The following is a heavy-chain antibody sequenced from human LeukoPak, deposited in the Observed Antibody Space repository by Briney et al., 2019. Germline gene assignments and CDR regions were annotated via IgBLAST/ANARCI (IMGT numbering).Heavy chain of an antibody. Sequence: GGSLRLSCSASGFNFSNHAMNWVRQAPGKVLEWISFIRGSGGNTDSADSVKGRFTVSRDNPKNTLFLQMTSLRAEDTATYYCAKDRHIIMMVVGPIDHWGQGALVTVSS. CDR1: GFNFSNHA. D-gene: IGHD3-16*01. V-gene: IGHV3-23*01. CDR3: AKDRHIIMMVVGPIDH. J-gene: IGHJ4*02. CDR2: IRGSGGNT.